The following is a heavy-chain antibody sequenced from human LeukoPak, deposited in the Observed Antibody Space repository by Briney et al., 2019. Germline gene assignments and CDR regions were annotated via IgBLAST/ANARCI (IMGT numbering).Heavy chain of an antibody. CDR1: GFTFSSYA. CDR3: AKDLEPDIVVVPAAMNAFDI. J-gene: IGHJ3*02. CDR2: ISGSGGST. V-gene: IGHV3-23*01. D-gene: IGHD2-2*01. Sequence: GGSLRLSCAASGFTFSSYAMSWVRQAPGKGLEWVSAISGSGGSTYYADSVKVRFTISRDNSKNTLYLQMNSLRAEDTAVYYCAKDLEPDIVVVPAAMNAFDIWGQGTMVTVSS.